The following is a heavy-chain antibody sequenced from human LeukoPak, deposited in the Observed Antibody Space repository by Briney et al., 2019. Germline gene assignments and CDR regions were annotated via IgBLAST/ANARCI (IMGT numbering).Heavy chain of an antibody. CDR3: TRENGLRFLEWLVNYYYGMDV. V-gene: IGHV3-7*01. Sequence: GGSLRLSCAASGFTFSRYWMIWVREAPGKGLEWVANIKQDGGEKYYVDSVKGRFTISRDNAENSLYLQMNSLRAEDRSVYDCTRENGLRFLEWLVNYYYGMDVWGQGTTVTVSS. J-gene: IGHJ6*02. CDR1: GFTFSRYW. D-gene: IGHD3-3*01. CDR2: IKQDGGEK.